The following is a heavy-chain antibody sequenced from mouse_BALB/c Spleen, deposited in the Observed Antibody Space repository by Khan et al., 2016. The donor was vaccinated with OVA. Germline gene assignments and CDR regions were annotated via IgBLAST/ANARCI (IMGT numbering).Heavy chain of an antibody. Sequence: VQLKQSGPGLVQPSQSLSITCTVSGFSLTTYGINWVRQSPGKGLECLGVIWSGGSTDYNAAFISRLSISKDNSKSQVFFKMNSLQANDTAIYYCARTYFSYGNYGDYYAMDYWGQGTSVTVSS. CDR3: ARTYFSYGNYGDYYAMDY. D-gene: IGHD2-1*01. CDR2: IWSGGST. CDR1: GFSLTTYG. J-gene: IGHJ4*01. V-gene: IGHV2-2*02.